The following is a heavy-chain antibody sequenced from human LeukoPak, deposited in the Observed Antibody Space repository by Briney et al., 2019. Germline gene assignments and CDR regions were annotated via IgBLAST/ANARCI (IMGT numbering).Heavy chain of an antibody. D-gene: IGHD3-22*01. J-gene: IGHJ4*02. Sequence: SQTLSLTCTVSGGSISSGSYYWSWIRQPAGKGLEWIGRIYTSGSTNYNPSLKIRVTISVDTSKNQFSLKLSSVTAADTAVYYCARAQYYYDSSGYFHFDYWGQGTLVTVSS. V-gene: IGHV4-61*02. CDR3: ARAQYYYDSSGYFHFDY. CDR2: IYTSGST. CDR1: GGSISSGSYY.